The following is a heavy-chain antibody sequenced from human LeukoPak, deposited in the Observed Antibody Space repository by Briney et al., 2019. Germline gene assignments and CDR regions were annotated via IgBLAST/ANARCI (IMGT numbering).Heavy chain of an antibody. CDR2: IYTSGST. CDR3: ARDSSGRYYFDY. V-gene: IGHV4-61*02. CDR1: GGSISSGSYY. Sequence: SQTLSLTCTVSGGSISSGSYYWSWIRQPAGEGLEWIGRIYTSGSTNYNPSLKSRVTISVDTSKNQFSLKLSPVTAADTAVYYCARDSSGRYYFDYWGQGTLVTVSS. D-gene: IGHD6-19*01. J-gene: IGHJ4*02.